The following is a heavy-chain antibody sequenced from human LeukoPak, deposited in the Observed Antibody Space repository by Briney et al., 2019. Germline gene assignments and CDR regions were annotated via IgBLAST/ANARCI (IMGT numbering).Heavy chain of an antibody. CDR2: IYTSGST. D-gene: IGHD5-24*01. J-gene: IGHJ4*02. V-gene: IGHV4-4*07. Sequence: SEPLSLTCTVSGGSISSYYWSWIRQPAGKGLEWIGRIYTSGSTNYNPSLKSRVTMSVDTSKNQFSLKLSSVTAADTAVYYCASSGWLQLPEDTSWDDYWGQGTLVTVSS. CDR1: GGSISSYY. CDR3: ASSGWLQLPEDTSWDDY.